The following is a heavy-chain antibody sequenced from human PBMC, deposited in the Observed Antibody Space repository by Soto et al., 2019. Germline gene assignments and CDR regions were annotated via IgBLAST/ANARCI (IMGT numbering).Heavy chain of an antibody. D-gene: IGHD3-16*01. CDR2: ISKSSGTK. Sequence: GGSLRLSCAASGFSFTDYSMNWVRQAPGKGLEWVSYISKSSGTKSYADSVKGRFTISRDSATSSLFLQMNSLRDEDTAVYYCARDLNWAFDYWGQGTLVTVSS. J-gene: IGHJ4*02. CDR1: GFSFTDYS. V-gene: IGHV3-48*02. CDR3: ARDLNWAFDY.